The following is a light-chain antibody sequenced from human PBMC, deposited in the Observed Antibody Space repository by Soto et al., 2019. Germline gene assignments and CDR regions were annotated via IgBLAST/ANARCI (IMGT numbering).Light chain of an antibody. J-gene: IGKJ3*01. CDR1: QSVSNNY. CDR3: QHYDSSPFS. V-gene: IGKV3-20*01. CDR2: GAS. Sequence: EIVLTQSPGTVSLSPGERATLSCRASQSVSNNYLGWYQQKPGQAPRLLIYGASSRATGIPDRFSGSGSGTDFTLTISRLEPEDFAVYYCQHYDSSPFSFGPGTKVDIK.